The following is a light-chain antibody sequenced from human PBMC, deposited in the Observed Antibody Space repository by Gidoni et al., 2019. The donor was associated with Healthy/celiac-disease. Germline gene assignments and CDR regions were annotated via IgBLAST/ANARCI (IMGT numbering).Light chain of an antibody. CDR1: QSISSW. Sequence: DIQMTQSPSTLSASVAARVTITCRASQSISSWLAWYQQKPGKALKLLLDKATSLESGVPSRFSGSGSGTGFTLTISSLQPDDFATYYCQQYNRYSRTFXQXTKVEIK. CDR2: KAT. CDR3: QQYNRYSRT. V-gene: IGKV1-5*03. J-gene: IGKJ1*01.